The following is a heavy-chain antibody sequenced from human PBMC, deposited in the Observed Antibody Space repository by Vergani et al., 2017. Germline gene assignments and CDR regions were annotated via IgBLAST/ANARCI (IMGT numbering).Heavy chain of an antibody. V-gene: IGHV7-4-1*02. CDR2: INTNTGNP. CDR3: ARDFAGWGSGWYRDQKPFDY. CDR1: GYTFTSYD. J-gene: IGHJ4*02. D-gene: IGHD6-19*01. Sequence: QVQLVQSGAEVKKPGASVQVSCKASGYTFTSYDMHWVRQAPGQGLEWMGWINTNTGNPTYAQGFTGRFVFSLDTSVSTAYLQISSLKAEDTAVYYCARDFAGWGSGWYRDQKPFDYWGQGTLVTVSS.